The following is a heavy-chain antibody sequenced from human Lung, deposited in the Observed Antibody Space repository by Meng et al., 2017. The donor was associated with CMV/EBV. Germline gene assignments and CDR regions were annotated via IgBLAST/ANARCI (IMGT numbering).Heavy chain of an antibody. J-gene: IGHJ4*02. Sequence: ASXXVSXKGSGYYFNAVGISWMRQAPGQGLEWMGWINTANGAPRYAQRFQGRVNITKDKSTATSYMELRSLTSDDTAVYYCARRRGVYHFLEGGGDAYFDYWXQGTPVTVSS. CDR3: ARRRGVYHFLEGGGDAYFDY. CDR2: INTANGAP. D-gene: IGHD3-16*01. V-gene: IGHV1-18*01. CDR1: GYYFNAVG.